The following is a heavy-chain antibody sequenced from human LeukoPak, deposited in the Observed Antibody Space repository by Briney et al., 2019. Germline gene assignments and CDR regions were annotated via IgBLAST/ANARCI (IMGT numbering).Heavy chain of an antibody. V-gene: IGHV3-53*01. CDR2: IYSGGST. Sequence: GGSLRFSCAASGFTVSSNYMSWVRQAPGKGLEWVSVIYSGGSTYYADSVKGRFTISRDNSKNTLYLQMNSLRAEDTAVYYCAREHCSSTSCYGAFDIWGQGTMVTVSS. CDR3: AREHCSSTSCYGAFDI. J-gene: IGHJ3*02. D-gene: IGHD2-2*01. CDR1: GFTVSSNY.